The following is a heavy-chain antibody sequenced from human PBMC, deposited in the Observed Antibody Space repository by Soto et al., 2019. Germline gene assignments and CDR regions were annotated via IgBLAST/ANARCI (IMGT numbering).Heavy chain of an antibody. J-gene: IGHJ6*02. CDR1: GFTFSSYG. CDR3: ARDAIALRSYYYTGMEV. Sequence: PGGSLRLSCAASGFTFSSYGMHWVRQAPGQXLEWVAVIWYDGSHKYYADSVKGRFTISRDNSKNTLYLQMNSLRAEDTAVYYCARDAIALRSYYYTGMEVWGQATTVNVTS. V-gene: IGHV3-33*01. CDR2: IWYDGSHK. D-gene: IGHD3-16*02.